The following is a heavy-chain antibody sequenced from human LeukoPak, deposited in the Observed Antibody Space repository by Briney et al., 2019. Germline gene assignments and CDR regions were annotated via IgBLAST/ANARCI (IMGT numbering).Heavy chain of an antibody. D-gene: IGHD5-18*01. CDR3: ARDGYSYSYDY. Sequence: GGSLRLSCAASGFAFSNYVMYWVRQAPGKGLEWVALASHDGGSKYYADSVKGRITISRDNSKNTLYLQVNSLRAEDTAVYYCARDGYSYSYDYWGQGTLVTVSS. CDR1: GFAFSNYV. CDR2: ASHDGGSK. J-gene: IGHJ4*02. V-gene: IGHV3-30*03.